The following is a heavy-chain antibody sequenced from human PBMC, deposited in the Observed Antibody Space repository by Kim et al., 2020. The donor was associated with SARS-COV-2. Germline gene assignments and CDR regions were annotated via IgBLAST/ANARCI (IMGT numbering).Heavy chain of an antibody. CDR3: ARYPGGQRTNYYYYYGMDV. J-gene: IGHJ6*02. V-gene: IGHV1-69*13. CDR2: IIPIFGTA. Sequence: SVKVSCKASGGTFSSYAISRVRQAPGQGLEWMGGIIPIFGTANYAQKFQGRVTITADESTSTAYMELSSLRSEDTAVYYCARYPGGQRTNYYYYYGMDVWGQGTTVTVSS. D-gene: IGHD3-16*01. CDR1: GGTFSSYA.